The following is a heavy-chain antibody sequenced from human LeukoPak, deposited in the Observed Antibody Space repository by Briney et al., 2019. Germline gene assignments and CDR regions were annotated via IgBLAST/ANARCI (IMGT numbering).Heavy chain of an antibody. CDR1: GFTFSSYA. CDR3: AKTGTPWYYFDY. D-gene: IGHD6-13*01. CDR2: ISYDGSNK. Sequence: PGRSLRLSCAASGFTFSSYAMHWVRQAPGKGLEWVAVISYDGSNKYYADSVKGRFTISRDNSKNTLYLQMNSLRAEDTAVYYCAKTGTPWYYFDYWGQETLVTVSS. J-gene: IGHJ4*02. V-gene: IGHV3-30-3*02.